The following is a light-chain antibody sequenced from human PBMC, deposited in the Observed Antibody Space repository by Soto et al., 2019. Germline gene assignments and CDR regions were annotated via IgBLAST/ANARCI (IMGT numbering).Light chain of an antibody. J-gene: IGLJ2*01. V-gene: IGLV3-1*01. CDR3: QAWDSSTVI. CDR1: KLQYKY. CDR2: QDT. Sequence: SYELTQTPSVSVSPGQTASITCSGDKLQYKYVSWYEQKPGQSPVLVFYQDTKRTSGIPERFSGSNSGNTATLTISGTQVMDEADYYCQAWDSSTVIFGGGTKLTVL.